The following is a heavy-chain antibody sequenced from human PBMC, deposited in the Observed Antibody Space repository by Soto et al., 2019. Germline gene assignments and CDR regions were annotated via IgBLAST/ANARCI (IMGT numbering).Heavy chain of an antibody. CDR3: ARVRAELGYCSGGSCLPYHHGMDV. J-gene: IGHJ6*02. Sequence: ASVKVSCKASGYTFTSYGISWVRQAPGQGLEWMGWMGTYNGNTDYGQKIKGRVIMTTETPTSTANMKLRSLRFDDTAVYYCARVRAELGYCSGGSCLPYHHGMDVWG. CDR2: MGTYNGNT. V-gene: IGHV1-18*01. D-gene: IGHD2-15*01. CDR1: GYTFTSYG.